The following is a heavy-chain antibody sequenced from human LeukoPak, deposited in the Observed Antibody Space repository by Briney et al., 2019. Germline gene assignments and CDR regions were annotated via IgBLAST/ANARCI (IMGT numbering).Heavy chain of an antibody. CDR1: GGTFSSYA. Sequence: GASVKVSCKASGGTFSSYAISWVRQAPGQGREWMGGIIPIFGTANHAQKFQGRVTITADKSTSTAYMELSSLRSEDTAVYYCARAWATMIVVVNWFDPWGQGTPVTASS. V-gene: IGHV1-69*06. J-gene: IGHJ5*02. CDR2: IIPIFGTA. D-gene: IGHD3-22*01. CDR3: ARAWATMIVVVNWFDP.